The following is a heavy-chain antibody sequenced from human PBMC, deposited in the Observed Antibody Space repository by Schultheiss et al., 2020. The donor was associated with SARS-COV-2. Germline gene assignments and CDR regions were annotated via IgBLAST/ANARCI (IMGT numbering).Heavy chain of an antibody. J-gene: IGHJ4*02. D-gene: IGHD6-19*01. CDR3: ARDNEGGSPLYSSSGTLDWHSSPPYY. CDR2: ISYDGSDK. CDR1: GFTFSIYV. V-gene: IGHV3-30*04. Sequence: SLKISCAASGFTFSIYVMHWVRQAPGKGLEWVAVISYDGSDKYYADSVKGRFTISRDNSKNTLYLQMNSLRAEDTAVYYCARDNEGGSPLYSSSGTLDWHSSPPYYWGQGTLVTVSS.